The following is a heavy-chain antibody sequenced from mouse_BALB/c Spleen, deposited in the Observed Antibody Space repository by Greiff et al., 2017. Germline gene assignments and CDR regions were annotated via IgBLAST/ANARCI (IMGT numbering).Heavy chain of an antibody. Sequence: EVKLMESGGGLVQPGGSRKLSCAASGFTFSSFGMHWVRQAPEKSLEWVAYISSGSSTIYYADTVKGRFTISRDNPKNTLFLQMTSLRYEDTAMYYCARSAGTGYFDYWGQGTTLTVSS. CDR2: ISSGSSTI. J-gene: IGHJ2*01. D-gene: IGHD4-1*01. V-gene: IGHV5-17*02. CDR1: GFTFSSFG. CDR3: ARSAGTGYFDY.